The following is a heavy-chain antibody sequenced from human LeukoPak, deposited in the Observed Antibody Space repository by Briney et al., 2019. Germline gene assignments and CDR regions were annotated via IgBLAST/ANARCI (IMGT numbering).Heavy chain of an antibody. CDR1: GYTFTSYG. D-gene: IGHD3-10*01. CDR2: ISAYNGNT. J-gene: IGHJ3*02. Sequence: GASVKVSCKASGYTFTSYGISWVRQAPGQGLEWMGWISAYNGNTNYAQKLQGRVTMTTDTSTSTAYMELRSLRSDDTAVYYCARDMRPMPLWFGGPVEPHDAFDIWGQGTMVTVSS. V-gene: IGHV1-18*01. CDR3: ARDMRPMPLWFGGPVEPHDAFDI.